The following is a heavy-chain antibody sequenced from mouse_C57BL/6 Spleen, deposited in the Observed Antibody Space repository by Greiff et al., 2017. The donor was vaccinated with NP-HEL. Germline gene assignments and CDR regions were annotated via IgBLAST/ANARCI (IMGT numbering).Heavy chain of an antibody. J-gene: IGHJ3*01. D-gene: IGHD3-2*02. CDR3: ARDRGQLSFAWFAY. Sequence: DVHLVESGGGLVKPGGSLKLSCAASGFTFSSYAMSWVRQTPEKRLEWVATISDGGSYTYYPDNVKGRFTISRDNAKNNLYLQMSHLKSEDTAMYYCARDRGQLSFAWFAYWGQGTLVTVSA. CDR2: ISDGGSYT. V-gene: IGHV5-4*01. CDR1: GFTFSSYA.